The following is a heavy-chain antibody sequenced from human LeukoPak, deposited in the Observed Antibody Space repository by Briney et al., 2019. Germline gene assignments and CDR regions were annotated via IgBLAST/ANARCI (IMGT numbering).Heavy chain of an antibody. J-gene: IGHJ4*02. CDR3: AKDLPYDSSGSKFDY. V-gene: IGHV3-74*01. Sequence: GGSLRLSCAASGFSFSSFWMHWVRQAPGKGLVWVSGIKSDGAGTSYVDSVKGRFTISRDNAKNTLDLQMNSLRAEDTAVYYCAKDLPYDSSGSKFDYWGQGTLVTVSS. CDR2: IKSDGAGT. CDR1: GFSFSSFW. D-gene: IGHD3-22*01.